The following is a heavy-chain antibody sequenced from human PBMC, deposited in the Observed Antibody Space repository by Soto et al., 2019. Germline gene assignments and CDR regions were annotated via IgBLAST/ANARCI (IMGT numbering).Heavy chain of an antibody. J-gene: IGHJ4*02. Sequence: SETLSLTCLVSGGSIINGNYSWTWIRQPPGKALEWIGYIYHSGSTYYNPSLRSRVTLSVDRSKNQFSLNMKSMTAADTAVYYCASRFVDSATGYFDRWGQGTLVTVS. CDR3: ASRFVDSATGYFDR. V-gene: IGHV4-30-2*01. CDR2: IYHSGST. D-gene: IGHD5-12*01. CDR1: GGSIINGNYS.